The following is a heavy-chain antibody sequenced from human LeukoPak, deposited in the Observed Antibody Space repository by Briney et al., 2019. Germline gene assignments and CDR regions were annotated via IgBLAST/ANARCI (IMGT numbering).Heavy chain of an antibody. D-gene: IGHD2/OR15-2a*01. CDR1: GVSINSDGYY. J-gene: IGHJ5*02. CDR2: IYHNGNT. Sequence: SETLSLTCTISGVSINSDGYYWSWIRQPAGKGLEWIGYIYHNGNTYYNPSLKSRVTISMDKSKNQFSLQLNSVTAADTALYYCARDHLREYNWFDPWGQGTLVTVSS. CDR3: ARDHLREYNWFDP. V-gene: IGHV4-30-2*01.